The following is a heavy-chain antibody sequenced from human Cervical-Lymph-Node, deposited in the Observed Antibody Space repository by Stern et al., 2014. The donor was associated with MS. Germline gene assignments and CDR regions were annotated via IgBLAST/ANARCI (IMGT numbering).Heavy chain of an antibody. CDR1: GGSIGRYY. CDR3: TRDGRSSLSEYFQT. Sequence: QVQLQESGPGLVKPSETLSITCTVSGGSIGRYYWSWVRQPPGKSLEWIGYIYHNGNTNYNPSLKSRVSMSVDTSKNQFSLNLTSVTAADTAVYYCTRDGRSSLSEYFQTWGQGSLVTVSS. J-gene: IGHJ1*01. CDR2: IYHNGNT. D-gene: IGHD6-6*01. V-gene: IGHV4-59*01.